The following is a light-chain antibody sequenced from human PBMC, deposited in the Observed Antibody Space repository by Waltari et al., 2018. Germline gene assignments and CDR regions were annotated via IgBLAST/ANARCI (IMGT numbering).Light chain of an antibody. CDR2: WAS. V-gene: IGKV4-1*01. J-gene: IGKJ4*01. Sequence: DIVMTQSPDSLAVSLGERATIHCKSSQSVLYSSDNNNYLAWYQQKPGQPPKLLIYWASTRESGVPDRFSGSGSGTDFTLTISSLQAEDVAGYYCQQYYSTPPTFGGGTKVEIK. CDR1: QSVLYSSDNNNY. CDR3: QQYYSTPPT.